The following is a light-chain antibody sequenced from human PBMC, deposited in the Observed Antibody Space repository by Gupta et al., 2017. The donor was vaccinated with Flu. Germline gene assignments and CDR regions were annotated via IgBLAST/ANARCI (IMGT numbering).Light chain of an antibody. CDR1: QNIDTD. CDR2: GAS. J-gene: IGKJ2*01. Sequence: DIQMTQAPSSLSASVGDRVTITCRASQNIDTDLSWFQQKPGGAPRLLISGASTLRSRVPSRFIGSGSGTAFTLTISRRQPEDLGIYSCQQADNFPSVFGQGTKVEIK. CDR3: QQADNFPSV. V-gene: IGKV1-39*01.